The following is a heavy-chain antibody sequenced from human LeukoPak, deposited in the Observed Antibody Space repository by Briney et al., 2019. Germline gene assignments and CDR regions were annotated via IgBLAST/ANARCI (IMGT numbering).Heavy chain of an antibody. CDR1: GGSISSSSYH. D-gene: IGHD3-22*01. V-gene: IGHV4-39*07. J-gene: IGHJ4*02. CDR2: IFYTGNT. Sequence: SGTLSLTCTVSGGSISSSSYHWGWIRQPPGKGLEWIGSIFYTGNTYYNPSLKSRVTMSVDTSKIQFSLKLSSVTAADTTVYYCARGSVDDSSAYYDDYYFDYWGQGTLVTVSS. CDR3: ARGSVDDSSAYYDDYYFDY.